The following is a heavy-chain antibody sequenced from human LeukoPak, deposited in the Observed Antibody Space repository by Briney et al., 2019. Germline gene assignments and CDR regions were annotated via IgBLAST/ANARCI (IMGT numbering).Heavy chain of an antibody. Sequence: ASVKVSYKASGYTFTCYDINWVRQATGQGLEWMGRMNPNSGNTGYAQKFQGRVTMTRNTSISTAYMELSSLRSEDTAVYYCARGQGYSSSWRTSYYYYYMDVWGKGTTVTVSS. CDR3: ARGQGYSSSWRTSYYYYYMDV. J-gene: IGHJ6*03. D-gene: IGHD6-13*01. CDR2: MNPNSGNT. CDR1: GYTFTCYD. V-gene: IGHV1-8*01.